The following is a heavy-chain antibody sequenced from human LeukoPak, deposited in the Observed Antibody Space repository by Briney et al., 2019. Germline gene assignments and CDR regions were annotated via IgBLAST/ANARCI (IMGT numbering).Heavy chain of an antibody. J-gene: IGHJ3*02. V-gene: IGHV4-30-2*01. D-gene: IGHD3-9*01. CDR3: ARGVGILTGYPMGAFDI. Sequence: SETLSLTCTVSGGSISSGGYYWSWIRQPPGKGLEWIGYIYHSGSTYYNPSLKSRVTISVDRSKNQFSLKLSSVTAADTAVYYCARGVGILTGYPMGAFDIWGQGTMVTVSS. CDR1: GGSISSGGYY. CDR2: IYHSGST.